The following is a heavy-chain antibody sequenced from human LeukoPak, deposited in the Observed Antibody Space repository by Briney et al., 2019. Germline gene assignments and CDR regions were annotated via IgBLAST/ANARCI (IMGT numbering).Heavy chain of an antibody. D-gene: IGHD6-13*01. J-gene: IGHJ4*02. CDR2: VNPNSGDT. CDR3: ARDAIAAAGAGA. V-gene: IGHV1-2*02. CDR1: GYTFTDYS. Sequence: ASVKVSCKASGYTFTDYSMHWVRQAPGQGLEWMGWVNPNSGDTDYAQKFQGRGTTTRDTSISTAYLEVSRLTSDDTAVYFCARDAIAAAGAGAWGQGTLVTVSS.